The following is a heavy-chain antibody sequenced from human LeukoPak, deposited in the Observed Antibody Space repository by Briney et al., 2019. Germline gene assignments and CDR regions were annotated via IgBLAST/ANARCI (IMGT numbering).Heavy chain of an antibody. CDR3: ARRGGKNYGDYVLYYDYMDV. CDR2: INPNSGGT. V-gene: IGHV1-2*02. J-gene: IGHJ6*03. Sequence: ASVKVSCKSSGYTFTGYYLHWVRQPPGPGLEWMGLINPNSGGTNYAQKFQGRVTMTRDTSIRTAYMELRSLRSDDTAVYYCARRGGKNYGDYVLYYDYMDVWGKGTTVTVSS. D-gene: IGHD4-17*01. CDR1: GYTFTGYY.